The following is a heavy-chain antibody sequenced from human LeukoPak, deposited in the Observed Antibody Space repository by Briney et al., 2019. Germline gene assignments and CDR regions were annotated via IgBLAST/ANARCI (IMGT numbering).Heavy chain of an antibody. D-gene: IGHD6-13*01. CDR3: AKNSGYSSSWYEDYFDY. CDR2: ISGSGGST. V-gene: IGHV3-23*01. CDR1: GFTFSSYA. Sequence: PGGSLGLSCAASGFTFSSYAMSWVRQAPGKGLEWVSAISGSGGSTYYADSVKGRFTISRDNSKNTLYLQMNSLRAEDTAVYYCAKNSGYSSSWYEDYFDYWGQGTLVTVSS. J-gene: IGHJ4*02.